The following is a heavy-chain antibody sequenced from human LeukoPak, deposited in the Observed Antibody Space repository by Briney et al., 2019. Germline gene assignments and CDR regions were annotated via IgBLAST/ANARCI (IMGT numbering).Heavy chain of an antibody. CDR2: IYIGGST. CDR3: ARDFTPVAATNYYGMDG. CDR1: GFTVSSNY. Sequence: GGSLRLSWAASGFTVSSNYMSWVRQAPGKGLEWVSVIYIGGSTYYADSVKGRFTISRDNSKNTLYLQMNSLRAEDTAVYFCARDFTPVAATNYYGMDGWGQGTTVTVSS. J-gene: IGHJ6*02. V-gene: IGHV3-53*01. D-gene: IGHD2-15*01.